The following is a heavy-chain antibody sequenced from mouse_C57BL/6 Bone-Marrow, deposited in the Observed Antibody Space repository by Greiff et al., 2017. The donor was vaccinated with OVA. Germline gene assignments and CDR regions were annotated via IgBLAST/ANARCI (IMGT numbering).Heavy chain of an antibody. CDR3: VRHEGGFDD. Sequence: EVQLQESGGGLVQPGGSLKLSCAASGFTFSDYYMYLVRQTPEKRLEWVAYISNGGGSTYYPDTVKGRFTISRDNAKNTLYLQMRRLKSEDTAMYYCVRHEGGFDDWGQGTTLTVSS. CDR2: ISNGGGST. J-gene: IGHJ2*01. CDR1: GFTFSDYY. V-gene: IGHV5-12*01.